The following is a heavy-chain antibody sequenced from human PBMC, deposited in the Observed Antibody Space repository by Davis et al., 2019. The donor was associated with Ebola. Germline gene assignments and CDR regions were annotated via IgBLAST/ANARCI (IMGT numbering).Heavy chain of an antibody. V-gene: IGHV3-30*18. CDR3: AKDHLDY. J-gene: IGHJ4*02. CDR2: ISYDGSNK. Sequence: LSLTRAVSGGSISSSNWWSWVRQAPGKGLEWVAVISYDGSNKYYADSVKGRFTISRDNSKNTLYLQMNSLRAEDTAVYYCAKDHLDYWGQGTLVTVSS. CDR1: GGSISSSN.